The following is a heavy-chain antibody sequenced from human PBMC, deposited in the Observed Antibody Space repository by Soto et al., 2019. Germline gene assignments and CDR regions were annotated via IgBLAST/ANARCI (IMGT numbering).Heavy chain of an antibody. D-gene: IGHD3-22*01. CDR2: MNPNSGNT. J-gene: IGHJ4*02. CDR1: GYTFTSYD. Sequence: QVQLVQSGAEVKKPGASVKVSCKASGYTFTSYDINWVRQATGQGLEWMRWMNPNSGNTAYAQKFQGRVTMTRNTSISTAYMELSSLRSEDTAVYYCAREKSSGYYYDYWGQGTLVTVSS. CDR3: AREKSSGYYYDY. V-gene: IGHV1-8*01.